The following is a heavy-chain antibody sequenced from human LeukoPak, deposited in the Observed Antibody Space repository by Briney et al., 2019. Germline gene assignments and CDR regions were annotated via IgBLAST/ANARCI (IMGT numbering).Heavy chain of an antibody. D-gene: IGHD3-22*01. CDR1: GYTFTSYD. Sequence: ASVKVSCKASGYTFTSYDINWVRQATGQGLEWMGWMNPNSGNTGYAQKFQGRVTMTEDTSTDTAYMELSSLRSEDTAVYYCTTKYYYDSSDYYLIDYWGQGTLVTVSS. CDR3: TTKYYYDSSDYYLIDY. V-gene: IGHV1-8*01. J-gene: IGHJ4*02. CDR2: MNPNSGNT.